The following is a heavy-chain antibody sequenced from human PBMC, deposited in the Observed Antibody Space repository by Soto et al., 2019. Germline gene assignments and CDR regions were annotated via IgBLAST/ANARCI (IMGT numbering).Heavy chain of an antibody. V-gene: IGHV1-46*01. CDR2: INPSGGST. CDR1: GYTFTSYY. CDR3: AREHYYDSSGYSLAV. D-gene: IGHD3-22*01. J-gene: IGHJ4*02. Sequence: ASVKVSCKASGYTFTSYYMHWVRPASGQGLEWMGIINPSGGSTSYAQKFQGRVTMTRDTSTSTVYMELSSLRSEDTAVYYCAREHYYDSSGYSLAVWGQGTLVTVSS.